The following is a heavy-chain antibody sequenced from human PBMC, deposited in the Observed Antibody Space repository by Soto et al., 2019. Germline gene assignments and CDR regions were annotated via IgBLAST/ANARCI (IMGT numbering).Heavy chain of an antibody. Sequence: GGSLRLSCAASGFTFSSYGMHWVRQAPGKGLEWVSAISYSGGNTYYADSVKGRFTISRDNSKNTLYLQMNSLRAEDTAVYYCAKEDSSSSYGYWGQGTLVTVSS. D-gene: IGHD6-6*01. CDR2: ISYSGGNT. CDR1: GFTFSSYG. CDR3: AKEDSSSSYGY. V-gene: IGHV3-23*01. J-gene: IGHJ4*02.